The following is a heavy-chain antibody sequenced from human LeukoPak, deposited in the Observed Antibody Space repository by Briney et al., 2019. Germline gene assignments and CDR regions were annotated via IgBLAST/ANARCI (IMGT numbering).Heavy chain of an antibody. CDR3: ARSPAAGTLDY. CDR1: GFTFSNYS. V-gene: IGHV3-21*01. J-gene: IGHJ4*01. D-gene: IGHD6-13*01. Sequence: GGSLRLSCAASGFTFSNYSMNWVRQAPGKGLEWVSSISSSSTYIYYADSVKGRFIISRDNAKNSLYLLMNSLGGEDTAVYYCARSPAAGTLDYWGQGTVVTVSS. CDR2: ISSSSTYI.